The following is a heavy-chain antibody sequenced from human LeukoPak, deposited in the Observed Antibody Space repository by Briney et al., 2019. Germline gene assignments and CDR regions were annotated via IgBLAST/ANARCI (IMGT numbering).Heavy chain of an antibody. CDR1: GFPFSDAW. J-gene: IGHJ6*02. V-gene: IGHV3-15*04. CDR2: IESKTDSGTT. Sequence: GGSLRLSCAASGFPFSDAWMSWVRQAPGKGLEWVGRIESKTDSGTTEYAAPVKGRFTISRDNSKNMLDLQMNSLRAEDTAVYYCAREIRVIGADNGMDVWGQGTTVTVSS. CDR3: AREIRVIGADNGMDV. D-gene: IGHD2-21*01.